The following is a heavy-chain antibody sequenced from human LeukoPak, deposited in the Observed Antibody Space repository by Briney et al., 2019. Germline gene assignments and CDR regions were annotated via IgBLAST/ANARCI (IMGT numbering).Heavy chain of an antibody. V-gene: IGHV4-59*01. CDR3: ARSYSGSYFDY. CDR2: IYYSGST. Sequence: PSETLSLTCTVSGGSISGYYWSWIRQPPGKGLEWIGYIYYSGSTNYNPSLKSRVTMSVDTSKNQFSLKLTSVTAADTAVYYCARSYSGSYFDYWGQGTLVTVSS. CDR1: GGSISGYY. D-gene: IGHD1-26*01. J-gene: IGHJ4*02.